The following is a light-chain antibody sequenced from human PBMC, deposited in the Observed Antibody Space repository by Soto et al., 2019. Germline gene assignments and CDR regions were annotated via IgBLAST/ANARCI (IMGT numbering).Light chain of an antibody. CDR2: WAF. CDR3: QQYFIAPLT. J-gene: IGKJ4*01. CDR1: QSVLVTPDNKNN. Sequence: DIVMTQSPDSLAVSLGERATINCKSSQSVLVTPDNKNNLAWYQQKPGQPPRLLIYWAFFRESGVPDRFSGSGSGKDFPLTIRNPGAEDVAVYYCQQYFIAPLTFGGGTKVEIK. V-gene: IGKV4-1*01.